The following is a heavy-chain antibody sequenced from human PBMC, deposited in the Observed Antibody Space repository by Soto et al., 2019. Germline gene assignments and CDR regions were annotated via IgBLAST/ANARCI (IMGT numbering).Heavy chain of an antibody. CDR1: GGSFSGYY. CDR3: AKGRRYFH. CDR2: INHSGST. D-gene: IGHD2-15*01. V-gene: IGHV4-34*01. Sequence: QVQLQQWGAGLLKPSETLSLTCAVYGGSFSGYYWSWIRQPPGKGLEWIGEINHSGSTNYNPSLKRRVTISVDTSKNQFSLKLSSVTAADTAVYSCAKGRRYFHWGQGTLVTVSS. J-gene: IGHJ4*02.